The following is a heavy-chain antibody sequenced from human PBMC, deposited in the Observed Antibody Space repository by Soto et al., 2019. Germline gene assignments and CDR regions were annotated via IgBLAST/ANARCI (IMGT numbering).Heavy chain of an antibody. CDR3: AGGNALDV. CDR1: RFTFSIYW. V-gene: IGHV3-7*01. CDR2: IHQDGSEK. Sequence: LRLSCAASRFTFSIYWITWVRQTPGKGLEWVANIHQDGSEKYYMDSVKGRFTISRDNAKNSLYLQMTSLRAEDTAVYYCAGGNALDVWGQGTTVTVSS. J-gene: IGHJ6*02.